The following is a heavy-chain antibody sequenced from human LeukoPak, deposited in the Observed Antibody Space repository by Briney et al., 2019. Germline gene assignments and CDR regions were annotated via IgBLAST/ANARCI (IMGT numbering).Heavy chain of an antibody. J-gene: IGHJ4*02. V-gene: IGHV5-51*01. CDR1: GYTFTSYW. CDR2: IYPGDSDT. CDR3: ARGYCNSVSCSGGLSDY. Sequence: GESLKISCKGSGYTFTSYWIAWVRQMPGKGLEWMGIIYPGDSDTRYSPSFQGQVTISADKSISTAYLQWSSLKASDTAMYYCARGYCNSVSCSGGLSDYWGQGTLVIVSS. D-gene: IGHD2-2*01.